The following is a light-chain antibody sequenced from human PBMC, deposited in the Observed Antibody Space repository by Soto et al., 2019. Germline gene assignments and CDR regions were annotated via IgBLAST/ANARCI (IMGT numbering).Light chain of an antibody. V-gene: IGKV3-20*01. CDR2: GAS. CDR3: QRYGSSGT. Sequence: EIELTQSPGALSPSPGERATLSCRASQSVSNNYLAWYQQKPGQAPRLLIYGASYRATGIPDRFSGSGSGTDFTLTISRLEPEDFTVYYCQRYGSSGTFGQGTKVDIK. CDR1: QSVSNNY. J-gene: IGKJ1*01.